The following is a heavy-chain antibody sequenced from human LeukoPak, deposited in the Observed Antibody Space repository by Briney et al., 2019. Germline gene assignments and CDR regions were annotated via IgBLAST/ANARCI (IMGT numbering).Heavy chain of an antibody. CDR2: IRYDGSNK. CDR3: AKDGSSGWFTYYYYYMDV. V-gene: IGHV3-30*02. D-gene: IGHD6-19*01. CDR1: GFAFSSYG. J-gene: IGHJ6*03. Sequence: GRSLRLSCAASGFAFSSYGMHWVRQAPGKGLEWVAFIRYDGSNKYYADSVKGRFTISRDNSKNTLYLQMNSLRAEDTAVYYCAKDGSSGWFTYYYYYMDVWGKGTTVTISS.